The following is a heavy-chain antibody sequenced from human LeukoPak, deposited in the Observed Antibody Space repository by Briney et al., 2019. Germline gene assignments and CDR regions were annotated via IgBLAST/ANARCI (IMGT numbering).Heavy chain of an antibody. J-gene: IGHJ6*02. V-gene: IGHV1-8*01. Sequence: ASVKVSCKASGYTFTSSYDINWVRQAPGQGLEWMGWMNPYSGITGYTQKFQGRVTMTRDTSISTAYMELSSLTSEDTAVYFCARENVNRGSSWGYDYFGMDVWGQGTAVTVSS. CDR2: MNPYSGIT. D-gene: IGHD6-13*01. CDR1: GYTFTSSYD. CDR3: ARENVNRGSSWGYDYFGMDV.